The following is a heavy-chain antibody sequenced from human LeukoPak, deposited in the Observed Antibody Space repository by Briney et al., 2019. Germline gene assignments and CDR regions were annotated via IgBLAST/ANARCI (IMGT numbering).Heavy chain of an antibody. Sequence: PGGSLRLSCAASGFTFSSYGMHWVRQAPGKGLEWVAVISYDGSNKYYADSVKGRFTISRDNSKNTLYLQMNSLRAEDTAVYYCAKSGPPRVSNHHHRYYYGMDVWGQGTTVTVSS. CDR3: AKSGPPRVSNHHHRYYYGMDV. D-gene: IGHD6-6*01. CDR2: ISYDGSNK. CDR1: GFTFSSYG. V-gene: IGHV3-30*18. J-gene: IGHJ6*02.